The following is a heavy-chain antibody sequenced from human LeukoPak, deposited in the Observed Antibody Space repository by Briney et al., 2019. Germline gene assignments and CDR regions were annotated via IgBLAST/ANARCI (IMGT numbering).Heavy chain of an antibody. CDR1: GYTFTGYY. D-gene: IGHD3-10*01. CDR3: ARGTMVRGVIQYYFDY. J-gene: IGHJ4*02. CDR2: INPNSGGT. V-gene: IGHV1-2*02. Sequence: ASVKVSCKASGYTFTGYYMHWVRQAPGQGLEWMGWINPNSGGTNYAQKFQGRVTMTRDTSIGTAYMELSRLRSDDTAVYYCARGTMVRGVIQYYFDYWGQGTLVTVSS.